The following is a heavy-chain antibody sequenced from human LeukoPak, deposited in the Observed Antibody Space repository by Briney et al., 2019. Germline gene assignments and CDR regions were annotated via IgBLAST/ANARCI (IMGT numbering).Heavy chain of an antibody. CDR2: IYYRGST. Sequence: SETLSLTCTVSGGSINNYYWSWIRQPPGKGLEWIGYIYYRGSTNYNPSLKSRVTFSVDTSKNQFSLKLNSVTAADTAVYYCARGGDYGGLRYFDYWGQGTLVTVSS. CDR3: ARGGDYGGLRYFDY. J-gene: IGHJ4*02. D-gene: IGHD4-23*01. CDR1: GGSINNYY. V-gene: IGHV4-59*01.